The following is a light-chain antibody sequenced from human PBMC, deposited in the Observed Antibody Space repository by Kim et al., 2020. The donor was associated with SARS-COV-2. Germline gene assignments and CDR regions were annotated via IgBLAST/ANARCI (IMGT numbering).Light chain of an antibody. V-gene: IGKV1-39*01. CDR2: AAS. J-gene: IGKJ2*01. CDR1: QTISTY. CDR3: QQSYRTPYT. Sequence: DIQMTQSPSSLSASVGDRVTITCRASQTISTYLNWYQQKPGKPPRVLISAASNLQSGVPSRFSGSGSGTGFTLTITRLQVEDLATYYCQQSYRTPYTFGQGTKREI.